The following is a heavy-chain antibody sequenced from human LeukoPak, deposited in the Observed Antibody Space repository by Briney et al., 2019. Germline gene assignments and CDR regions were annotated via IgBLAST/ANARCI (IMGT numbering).Heavy chain of an antibody. CDR3: ARVGADTATTDY. V-gene: IGHV3-30-3*01. D-gene: IGHD5-18*01. CDR2: ISYDGSNK. Sequence: PGGSLRLSCAASGFTFSDCAMHWVRQAPGKGLEGVALISYDGSNKYYADSVKGRFTISRDNSKNTLYLQMNSLGAEDAAVYYCARVGADTATTDYWGQGTLVTVSS. J-gene: IGHJ4*02. CDR1: GFTFSDCA.